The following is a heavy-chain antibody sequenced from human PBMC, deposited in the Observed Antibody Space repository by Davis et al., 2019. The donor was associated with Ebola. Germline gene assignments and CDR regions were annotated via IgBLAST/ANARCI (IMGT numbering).Heavy chain of an antibody. Sequence: GESLKISCAASGFTFSSYWMHWVRQAPGKGLVWVSRINSDGSSTSYADSVKGRFTISRDNSKNTLYLQMNSLRAEDTAVYYCAKMSIPRNWFDPWGQGTLVTVSS. CDR1: GFTFSSYW. V-gene: IGHV3-74*01. J-gene: IGHJ5*02. D-gene: IGHD2-21*01. CDR2: INSDGSST. CDR3: AKMSIPRNWFDP.